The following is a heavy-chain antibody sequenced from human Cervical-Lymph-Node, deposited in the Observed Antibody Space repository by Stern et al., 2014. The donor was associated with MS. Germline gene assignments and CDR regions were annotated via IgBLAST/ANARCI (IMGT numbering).Heavy chain of an antibody. V-gene: IGHV4-59*01. Sequence: QLQLXXXGPGLVKPSETLSLTCTVSGGSISSYYWSWIRQPPGNGLEWIGYIYYSXSTNYNPSLKSRVTISIDTSKKQSXXKLTSVTAADTAVYYCARSYALAXXXLDYWGQGTLVTV. CDR2: IYYSXST. J-gene: IGHJ4*02. D-gene: IGHD6-19*01. CDR3: ARSYALAXXXLDY. CDR1: GGSISSYY.